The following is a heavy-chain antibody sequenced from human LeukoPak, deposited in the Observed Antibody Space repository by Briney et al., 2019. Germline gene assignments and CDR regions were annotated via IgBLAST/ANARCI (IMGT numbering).Heavy chain of an antibody. CDR2: IYYSGNT. V-gene: IGHV4-59*08. CDR1: GGSISTYY. J-gene: IGHJ2*01. CDR3: ARLGDGNFDL. D-gene: IGHD5-24*01. Sequence: SETLSLTCTVSGGSISTYYWSWIRQPPGKGLEWIGYIYYSGNTNYNPSLKSRVTISVDTSKNQFSLKLSSVTAADTAVYYCARLGDGNFDLWGRGTLVTVSS.